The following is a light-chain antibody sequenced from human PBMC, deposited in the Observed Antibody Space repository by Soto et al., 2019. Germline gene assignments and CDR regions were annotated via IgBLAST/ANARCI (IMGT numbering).Light chain of an antibody. CDR1: SSDVGGYNY. Sequence: QYVLTQPRSVSGSPGQSVTISCTGTSSDVGGYNYVSWYQQLPGKAPKLMIYDVSKRPSGVPDRFSGSKSGNTASLTISGLQAEDEADYYCCSYAGSYSYVFGTGTKVTVL. CDR2: DVS. CDR3: CSYAGSYSYV. V-gene: IGLV2-11*01. J-gene: IGLJ1*01.